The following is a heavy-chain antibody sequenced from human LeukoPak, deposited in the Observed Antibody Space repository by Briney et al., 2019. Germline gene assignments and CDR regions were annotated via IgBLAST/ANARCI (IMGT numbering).Heavy chain of an antibody. D-gene: IGHD5-18*01. Sequence: ALVKVSCKASGFTVTSYYMHWVRQAPGQGLEWMGWIDPNSGATNYAQKFQGRVTMTRDTSISTVYMELSRLRSDDTAVYYCTRGGPEGSGYSYGSHDYWGQGTLVTVSS. CDR1: GFTVTSYY. CDR2: IDPNSGAT. V-gene: IGHV1-2*02. J-gene: IGHJ4*02. CDR3: TRGGPEGSGYSYGSHDY.